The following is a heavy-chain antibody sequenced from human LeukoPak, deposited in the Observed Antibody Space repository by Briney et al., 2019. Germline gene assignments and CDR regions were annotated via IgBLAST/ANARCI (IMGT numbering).Heavy chain of an antibody. Sequence: SETLSLTCAVSGGSISTNNWWTWVRQPPGKGLEWIGEIHHSGSTDYNPSLKSRATISVDTSKNQFSLKLSSVTAADTAMYYCARNRYYYGSGNYGVPNWFDPWGQGTLVTVSS. CDR2: IHHSGST. V-gene: IGHV4-4*02. CDR3: ARNRYYYGSGNYGVPNWFDP. J-gene: IGHJ5*02. D-gene: IGHD3-10*01. CDR1: GGSISTNNW.